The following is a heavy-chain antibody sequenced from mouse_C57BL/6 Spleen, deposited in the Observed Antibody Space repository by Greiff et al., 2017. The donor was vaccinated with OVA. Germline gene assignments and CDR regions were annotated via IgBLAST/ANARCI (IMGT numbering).Heavy chain of an antibody. Sequence: EVQRVESGGGLVQPGGSLSLSCAASGFTFTDYYMSWVRQPPGKALEWVGFIRNKANGYTTEYSASVKGRFTISRDNSQSILYLQMNALRAEDSATYYCARSQLGPYYFDYWGQGTTLTVSS. J-gene: IGHJ2*01. CDR1: GFTFTDYY. CDR3: ARSQLGPYYFDY. V-gene: IGHV7-3*01. D-gene: IGHD4-1*02. CDR2: IRNKANGYTT.